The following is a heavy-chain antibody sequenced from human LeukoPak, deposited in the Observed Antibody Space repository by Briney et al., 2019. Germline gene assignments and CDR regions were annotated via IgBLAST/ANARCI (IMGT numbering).Heavy chain of an antibody. CDR2: IYYSGST. D-gene: IGHD1-26*01. Sequence: PSETLSLTCTVSGGSISSYYWSWIRQPPGKGLEWIGYIYYSGSTNYNPSLKSRVTISVDPSKNQFSLKLSSVTAADTAVYYCARDDGGSYDYWSQGTLVTVSS. CDR1: GGSISSYY. V-gene: IGHV4-59*01. CDR3: ARDDGGSYDY. J-gene: IGHJ4*02.